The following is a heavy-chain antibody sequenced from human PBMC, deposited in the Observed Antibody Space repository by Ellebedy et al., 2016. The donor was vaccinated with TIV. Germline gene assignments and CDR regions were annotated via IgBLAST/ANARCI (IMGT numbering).Heavy chain of an antibody. V-gene: IGHV4-31*03. CDR1: GGSISSGGYY. J-gene: IGHJ4*02. CDR2: IYYSGST. Sequence: SETLSLXCTVSGGSISSGGYYWSWIRQHPGKGLEWIGYIYYSGSTYYNPSLKSRVTISVDTSKNQFSLKLSSVTAADTAVYYCARESGSGYAIYWGQGTLVTVSS. D-gene: IGHD5-12*01. CDR3: ARESGSGYAIY.